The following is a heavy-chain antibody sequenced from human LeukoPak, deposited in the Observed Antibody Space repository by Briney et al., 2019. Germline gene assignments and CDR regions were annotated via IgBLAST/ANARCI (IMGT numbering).Heavy chain of an antibody. V-gene: IGHV1-18*01. CDR3: ARDYYGDYLDAFDI. Sequence: ASVKVSCKASGYTFTSYGISWVRQAPGQGLEWMGWISAYNGNTNYAQKLQGRVTMTTDTSTSTAYMELRSLRSDDTAVYYCARDYYGDYLDAFDIWGQGTMVTVSS. CDR2: ISAYNGNT. CDR1: GYTFTSYG. J-gene: IGHJ3*02. D-gene: IGHD4-17*01.